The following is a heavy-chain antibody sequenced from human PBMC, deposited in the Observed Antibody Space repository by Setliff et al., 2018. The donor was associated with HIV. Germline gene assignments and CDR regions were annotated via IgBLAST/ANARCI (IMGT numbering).Heavy chain of an antibody. J-gene: IGHJ3*02. CDR1: GGSISSGSYY. D-gene: IGHD4-17*01. Sequence: SETLSLTCTVSGGSISSGSYYWSWIRQPPGKGLEWIGYIHYTGSTTYNPSLKSRVTISVDTSKNQFSLELSSVTAADTAVYYCAKAFAYGIDGFDIWGQGTLVTVSS. CDR3: AKAFAYGIDGFDI. CDR2: IHYTGST. V-gene: IGHV4-61*01.